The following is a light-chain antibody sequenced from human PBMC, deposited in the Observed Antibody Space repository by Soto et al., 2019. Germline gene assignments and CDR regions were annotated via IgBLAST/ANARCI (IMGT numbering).Light chain of an antibody. CDR3: QQYDNWPPLT. CDR1: QSVGSN. CDR2: GAS. J-gene: IGKJ4*01. Sequence: EIVMTQSPDTLSVSPGERATLSCRASQSVGSNLAWYQKKPGQAPRLLIFGASTRATGIPARFSGSGSGTEFTLTISTLQSEDFAVYYCQQYDNWPPLTLGGGTKVDIK. V-gene: IGKV3-15*01.